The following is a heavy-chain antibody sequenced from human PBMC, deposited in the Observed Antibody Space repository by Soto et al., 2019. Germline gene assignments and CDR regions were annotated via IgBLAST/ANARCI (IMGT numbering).Heavy chain of an antibody. CDR1: GFTFSFYA. CDR3: AIAGGLGPPPGS. CDR2: ISETSEDR. V-gene: IGHV3-23*01. J-gene: IGHJ5*02. Sequence: PGGSLRLSCTASGFTFSFYAMSWVRQAPGKGLEWVADISETSEDRTYADSVRGRFSISRDNSKSTVFLQMNSLRAEDTAVYYCAIAGGLGPPPGSWGQGALVTVSS. D-gene: IGHD2-21*01.